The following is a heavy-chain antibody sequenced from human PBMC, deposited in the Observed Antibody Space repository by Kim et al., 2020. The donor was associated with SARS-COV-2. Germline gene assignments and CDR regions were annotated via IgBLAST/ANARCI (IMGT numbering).Heavy chain of an antibody. D-gene: IGHD3-9*01. Sequence: ASVKVSCKASGYTFSNYNINWVRQAPGQGLEWMGWMNYNSGDTGSAQKFQGRVSLTSDTSTGAVYMELNSLRLDDTTVYYCARYGDPSLDCWGQGTLV. CDR2: MNYNSGDT. V-gene: IGHV1-8*01. J-gene: IGHJ4*02. CDR1: GYTFSNYN. CDR3: ARYGDPSLDC.